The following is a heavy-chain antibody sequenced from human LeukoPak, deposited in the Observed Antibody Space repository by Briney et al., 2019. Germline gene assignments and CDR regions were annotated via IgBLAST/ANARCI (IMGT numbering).Heavy chain of an antibody. CDR2: ISGSGGST. V-gene: IGHV3-23*01. J-gene: IGHJ4*02. Sequence: GGSLRLSCAASGFTFSSYAMSWVRQAPGKGREWVSAISGSGGSTYYADSVKGRFTISRDNSKNTLYLQMNSLRAGDTAVYYCAKDRTGNSSSWYSLDYWGQGTLVTVSS. D-gene: IGHD6-13*01. CDR3: AKDRTGNSSSWYSLDY. CDR1: GFTFSSYA.